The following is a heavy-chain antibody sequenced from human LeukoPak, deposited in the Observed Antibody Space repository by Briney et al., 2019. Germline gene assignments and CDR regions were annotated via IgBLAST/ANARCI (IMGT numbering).Heavy chain of an antibody. Sequence: SQTLSLTCTVSGGSISSGSYYWSWIRQPAGKGLEWIGRIYTSGSTNYNPSLKSRVTISVDTSKSQFSLKLSSVTAADTAVYYCATTYYYDSSGYYHDDYWGQGTLVTVSS. D-gene: IGHD3-22*01. J-gene: IGHJ4*02. CDR1: GGSISSGSYY. CDR2: IYTSGST. CDR3: ATTYYYDSSGYYHDDY. V-gene: IGHV4-61*02.